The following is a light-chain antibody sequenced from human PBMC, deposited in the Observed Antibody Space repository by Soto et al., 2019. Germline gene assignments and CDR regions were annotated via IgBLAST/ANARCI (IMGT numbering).Light chain of an antibody. CDR3: QQRGNWPLPWT. V-gene: IGKV3-11*01. CDR2: NAS. Sequence: EIVLTQSPATLSLSPGETATLSCRASQSVGSCLAWYQQKPGQVPRLLIYNASNRATGIPARFSGSGSGTDFTLTISRLEPEDFAVYYCQQRGNWPLPWTFGQGAKVEIK. J-gene: IGKJ1*01. CDR1: QSVGSC.